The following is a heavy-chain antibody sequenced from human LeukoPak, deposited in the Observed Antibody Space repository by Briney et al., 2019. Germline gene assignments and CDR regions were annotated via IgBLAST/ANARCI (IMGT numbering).Heavy chain of an antibody. CDR1: RFTFSSYS. Sequence: PGGSLRLSCAASRFTFSSYSMIWVRQAPGKGLEWVSSISSSGTYIYYADSLKGRFTISRDNAANSLYPQMNSLRAEDTAVYYCARHLLSGDFWGIDYWGQGTLVTVSS. CDR3: ARHLLSGDFWGIDY. J-gene: IGHJ4*02. D-gene: IGHD3-16*01. V-gene: IGHV3-21*01. CDR2: ISSSGTYI.